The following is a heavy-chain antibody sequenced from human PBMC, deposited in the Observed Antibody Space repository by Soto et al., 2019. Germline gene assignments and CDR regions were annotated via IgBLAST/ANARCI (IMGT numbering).Heavy chain of an antibody. CDR2: IYYSGST. J-gene: IGHJ3*02. V-gene: IGHV4-61*01. CDR3: ARIISHYDFWSGSTFDI. D-gene: IGHD3-3*01. CDR1: GGSVSSGSYY. Sequence: PSETLSLTCTVSGGSVSSGSYYWSWIRQPPGMGLEWIGYIYYSGSTNYNPSLKSRVTISVDTSKNQFSLKLSSVTAADTAVYYCARIISHYDFWSGSTFDIWGQGTMVTVSS.